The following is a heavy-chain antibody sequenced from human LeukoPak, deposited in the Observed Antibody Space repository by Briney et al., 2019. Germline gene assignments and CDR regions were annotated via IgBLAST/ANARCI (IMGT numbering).Heavy chain of an antibody. CDR3: ARGFMGGYDS. J-gene: IGHJ4*02. V-gene: IGHV4-38-2*02. D-gene: IGHD5-12*01. Sequence: SETLSLTCTVSGYSISSGYYWGWVRQPPGKGLEWIGSIYHSGSTNYNPSLKSRVTISVDTSKNQFSLKLSSVTAADTAVYYCARGFMGGYDSWGQGTLVTVSS. CDR1: GYSISSGYY. CDR2: IYHSGST.